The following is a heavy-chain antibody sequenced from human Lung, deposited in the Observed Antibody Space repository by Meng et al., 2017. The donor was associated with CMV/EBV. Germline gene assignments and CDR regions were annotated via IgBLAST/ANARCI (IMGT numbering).Heavy chain of an antibody. CDR1: GFTLTTYF. CDR2: FNPNGDVT. CDR3: AREMPMTCYFDQ. J-gene: IGHJ4*03. V-gene: IGHV1-46*01. Sequence: VPLVQSGAEVKKPGVSLKLSCETSGFTLTTYFMHWLRQAPGQGLQWMGLFNPNGDVTTYSPRFQGRITLTGDTSTSTLYMELSSLTSDDTAVYYCAREMPMTCYFDQWGQGTLVTVSS. D-gene: IGHD3-22*01.